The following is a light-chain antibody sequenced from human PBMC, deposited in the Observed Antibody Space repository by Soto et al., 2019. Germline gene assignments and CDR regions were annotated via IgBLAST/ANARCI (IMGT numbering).Light chain of an antibody. CDR1: QDVRNR. CDR3: QQLRMYPST. J-gene: IGKJ4*01. CDR2: GAS. Sequence: AIQCTQSPTALSASVGDRVTITCRTSQDVRNRLGWYQQKPGKAPKLLIYGASSLQGGVSSRFSGSGSGTDFALTITSLQAEDFATYYCQQLRMYPSTFGGGTKVDIK. V-gene: IGKV1-6*01.